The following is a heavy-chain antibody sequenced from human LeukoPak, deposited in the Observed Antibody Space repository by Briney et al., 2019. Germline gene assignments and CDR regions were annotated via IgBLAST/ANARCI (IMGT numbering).Heavy chain of an antibody. J-gene: IGHJ4*02. Sequence: SETLSLTCTVSGDSISSSTYYWGWIRQPPGKGLEWIGSIYYSGSTYYNPSLKSRVTISVDTSENQFSLKLSSVTAADTAVYYCARLGYSYGYLRGNYWGQGTLVTGSS. CDR3: ARLGYSYGYLRGNY. CDR1: GDSISSSTYY. V-gene: IGHV4-39*01. D-gene: IGHD5-18*01. CDR2: IYYSGST.